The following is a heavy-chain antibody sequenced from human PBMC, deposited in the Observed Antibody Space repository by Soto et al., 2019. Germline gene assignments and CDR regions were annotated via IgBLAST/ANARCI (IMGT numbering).Heavy chain of an antibody. J-gene: IGHJ5*02. CDR2: MNPNSGNT. CDR3: ARGLWWNYVMGWFDP. CDR1: GYTFTSYD. V-gene: IGHV1-8*01. D-gene: IGHD1-7*01. Sequence: ASVKVSCKASGYTFTSYDINWVRQATGQGLEWMGWMNPNSGNTGYAQKFQSRVTMTRNTSISTAYMELSSLRSEDTAVYYCARGLWWNYVMGWFDPWGQGTLVTVSS.